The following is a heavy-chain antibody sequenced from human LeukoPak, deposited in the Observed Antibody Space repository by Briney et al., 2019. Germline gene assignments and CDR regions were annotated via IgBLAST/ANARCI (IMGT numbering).Heavy chain of an antibody. D-gene: IGHD2-2*03. V-gene: IGHV4-4*07. CDR2: IYTSGST. Sequence: SETLSLTCTVSGGSISSYYWSWIRQPAGKGLEWIGRIYTSGSTNYNPSLKSRVTMSVDTSKNQFSLKLSSVTAADTAVYYCAHLGYCSSPSCADYWGQGILVTVSS. CDR1: GGSISSYY. CDR3: AHLGYCSSPSCADY. J-gene: IGHJ4*02.